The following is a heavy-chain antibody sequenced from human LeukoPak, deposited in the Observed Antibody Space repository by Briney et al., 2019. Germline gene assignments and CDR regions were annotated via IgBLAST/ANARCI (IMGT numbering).Heavy chain of an antibody. CDR3: ARGYIRTIAARRNNWFDP. CDR2: IRYDGSNK. D-gene: IGHD6-6*01. Sequence: GGSLRLSCAASGFTFSSYGMHWVRQAPGKGLEWVAFIRYDGSNKYYADSVKGRFTISRDNSKNTLYLQMNSLRAEDTAVYYCARGYIRTIAARRNNWFDPWGQGTLVTVSS. J-gene: IGHJ5*02. V-gene: IGHV3-30*02. CDR1: GFTFSSYG.